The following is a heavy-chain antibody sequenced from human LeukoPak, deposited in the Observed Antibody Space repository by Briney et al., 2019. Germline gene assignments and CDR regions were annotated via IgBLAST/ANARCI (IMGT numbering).Heavy chain of an antibody. J-gene: IGHJ5*02. D-gene: IGHD4-11*01. CDR3: ARHSKYANNWFDP. CDR2: INPNSAGT. CDR1: GYTFIDYY. Sequence: ASVKVSCKASGYTFIDYYMHWVRQAPGQGPEWMGWINPNSAGTKYAQKFQGRVTMTWDTSISTAYMELSRLTSDDTAVYYCARHSKYANNWFDPWGQGTLVTVSA. V-gene: IGHV1-2*02.